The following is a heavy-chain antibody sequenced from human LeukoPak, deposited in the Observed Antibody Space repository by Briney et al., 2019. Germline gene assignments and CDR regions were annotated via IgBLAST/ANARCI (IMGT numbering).Heavy chain of an antibody. CDR3: AIRFSSSWYSDAFDI. Sequence: PSETLSLTCIVSGGSISGYFWSWVRQPRGKGLEWIGSIYRSESTSWIGNIYHSGSTSCNPSLKSRVTISVDTSKNQFSLRLDSVTAADTAVYYCAIRFSSSWYSDAFDIWGQGTMVTVSS. V-gene: IGHV4-59*04. CDR2: IYRSESTSWIGNIYHSGST. J-gene: IGHJ3*02. D-gene: IGHD6-13*01. CDR1: GGSISGYF.